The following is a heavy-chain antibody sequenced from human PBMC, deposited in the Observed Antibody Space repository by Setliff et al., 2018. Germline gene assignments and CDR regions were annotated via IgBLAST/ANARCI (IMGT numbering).Heavy chain of an antibody. Sequence: ASVKVSCKASGYTFTSYAMNWVRQAPGQGLEWMGWINTNTGNPTYAQDFTGRLVFSLDTSVSTAYLQISSLKAEDTAVYYCARTSIICYYACNYYYMDVWGKGTTVTVSS. CDR3: ARTSIICYYACNYYYMDV. V-gene: IGHV7-4-1*02. CDR2: INTNTGNP. CDR1: GYTFTSYA. J-gene: IGHJ6*03. D-gene: IGHD2-2*01.